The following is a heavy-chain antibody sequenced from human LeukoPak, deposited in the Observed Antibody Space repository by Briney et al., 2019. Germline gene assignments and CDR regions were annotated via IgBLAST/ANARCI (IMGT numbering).Heavy chain of an antibody. CDR1: LYSFTGYY. D-gene: IGHD2-2*01. J-gene: IGHJ4*02. CDR2: INPRTGGT. Sequence: ASVKVSCMASLYSFTGYYLRWVRQAPGQGLEWMGWINPRTGGTNYAQKFQGRVTLTRDTSISTAYMELRRLRYDDTAVYYCARRVPAAVLDVWGQGTLVTVSS. CDR3: ARRVPAAVLDV. V-gene: IGHV1-2*02.